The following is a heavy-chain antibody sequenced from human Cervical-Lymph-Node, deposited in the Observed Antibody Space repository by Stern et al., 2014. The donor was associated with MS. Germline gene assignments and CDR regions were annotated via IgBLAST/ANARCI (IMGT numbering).Heavy chain of an antibody. CDR3: ARHQGGVAAF. J-gene: IGHJ4*02. V-gene: IGHV1-69*01. CDR1: GDTFNNFD. CDR2: ITPLFGTD. Sequence: QVQLVQSGAEVKKPGSSVKVSCKASGDTFNNFDIGWVRQAPGQGPEGLGGITPLFGTDTYAQRLQDSVTFTAAETTSTTYMELSRLRSEDTAIYYCARHQGGVAAFWGQGTLVTVSS. D-gene: IGHD6-13*01.